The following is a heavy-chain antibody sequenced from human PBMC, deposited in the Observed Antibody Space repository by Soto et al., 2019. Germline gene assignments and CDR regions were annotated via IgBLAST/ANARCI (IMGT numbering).Heavy chain of an antibody. V-gene: IGHV4-30-2*01. CDR1: GGSISSGGYS. J-gene: IGHJ4*02. D-gene: IGHD3-10*01. Sequence: QLQLQESGSGLVKPSQTLSLTCAVSGGSISSGGYSWSWLRQPPGKGLEWIVCTYHSGSTYYNPSLKSRVTISVDRSKDQLYLKLSSVTAADTAVYCCARSYGAGSGSYYSYWGQGTLVTVSS. CDR3: ARSYGAGSGSYYSY. CDR2: TYHSGST.